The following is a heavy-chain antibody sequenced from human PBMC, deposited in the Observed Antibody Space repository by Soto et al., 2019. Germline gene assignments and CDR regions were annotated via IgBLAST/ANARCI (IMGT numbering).Heavy chain of an antibody. CDR2: GFGNGAGTP. D-gene: IGHD3-22*01. CDR3: ARDLPPYDRRRQSAGAFED. Sequence: QVQLQESGPGLVRPSETLSLTCSVSGSSFTGDYWSWIRQPAGKGLEWIGRGFGNGAGTPIYNSSLTSRATMSVDSSTKQFALKLTSVTAADTAVYFCARDLPPYDRRRQSAGAFEDWGQGILVTVSS. V-gene: IGHV4-4*07. CDR1: GSSFTGDY. J-gene: IGHJ4*02.